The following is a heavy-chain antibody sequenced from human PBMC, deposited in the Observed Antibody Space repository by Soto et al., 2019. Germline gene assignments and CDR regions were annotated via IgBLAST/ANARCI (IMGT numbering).Heavy chain of an antibody. CDR2: INHSGST. D-gene: IGHD3-10*01. CDR1: GGSFSGYY. Sequence: SETLSLTCAVYGGSFSGYYWRWIRQPPGKGLEWIGEINHSGSTNYNPSLKSQVTISVDTSKNQFSLKLSSVTAADTAVYYCARGNLYYGSGSYGFDPWGQGTLVTVSS. CDR3: ARGNLYYGSGSYGFDP. V-gene: IGHV4-34*01. J-gene: IGHJ5*02.